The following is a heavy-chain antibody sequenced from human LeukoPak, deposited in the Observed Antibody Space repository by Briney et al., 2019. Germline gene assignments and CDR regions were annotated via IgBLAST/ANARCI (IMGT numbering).Heavy chain of an antibody. Sequence: ASVKVSCKASGYTFTNYAISWVRQAPGQGLEWMGWISAYNGNTNYAQKLQGRVTMTIDTSTSTAYMELRSLRSDDTAVYYCARDLNQGYSYGYFRYYYYMDVWGKGTTVTISS. J-gene: IGHJ6*03. CDR3: ARDLNQGYSYGYFRYYYYMDV. CDR1: GYTFTNYA. D-gene: IGHD5-18*01. CDR2: ISAYNGNT. V-gene: IGHV1-18*01.